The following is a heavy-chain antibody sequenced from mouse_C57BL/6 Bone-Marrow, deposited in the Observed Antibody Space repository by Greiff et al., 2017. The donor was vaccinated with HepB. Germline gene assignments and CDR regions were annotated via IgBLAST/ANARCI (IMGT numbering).Heavy chain of an antibody. CDR3: TKDYVDY. Sequence: VQLQQSGAELVRPGASVKLSCTASGFNIKDDYMHWVKQRPEQGLEWIGWIDPENGDTEYASKFQGKATITADTSSNTAYLQLSSLTSEDTAVYYCTKDYVDYWGPGTTLTVSS. J-gene: IGHJ2*01. CDR1: GFNIKDDY. CDR2: IDPENGDT. V-gene: IGHV14-4*01.